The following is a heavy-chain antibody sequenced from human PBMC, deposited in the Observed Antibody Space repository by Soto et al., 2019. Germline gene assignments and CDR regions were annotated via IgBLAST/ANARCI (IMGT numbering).Heavy chain of an antibody. Sequence: GGSLRVSSAASGLTFSNHGMSGVRQDPGKGLEWVSIITGSGATTYYADSVKGRFTISRDNAKNMLYLYMDSLRAEDTAIYYCAKVPRQMETSHFAYWGQGTPVTVSS. D-gene: IGHD1-1*01. CDR1: GLTFSNHG. CDR2: ITGSGATT. V-gene: IGHV3-23*01. CDR3: AKVPRQMETSHFAY. J-gene: IGHJ4*02.